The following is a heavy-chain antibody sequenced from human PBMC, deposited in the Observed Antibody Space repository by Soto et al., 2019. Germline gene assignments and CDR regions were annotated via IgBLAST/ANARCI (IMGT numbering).Heavy chain of an antibody. CDR2: INHSGST. Sequence: SETLSLTCAVYGGSFSGYYWSWIRQPPGKGLERIGEINHSGSTNYNPSLKSRVTISVDTSKNQFSLKLSSVTAADTAVYYCARGYSNYVVPDYYYYGMDVWGQGTTVTVSS. V-gene: IGHV4-34*01. D-gene: IGHD4-4*01. J-gene: IGHJ6*02. CDR3: ARGYSNYVVPDYYYYGMDV. CDR1: GGSFSGYY.